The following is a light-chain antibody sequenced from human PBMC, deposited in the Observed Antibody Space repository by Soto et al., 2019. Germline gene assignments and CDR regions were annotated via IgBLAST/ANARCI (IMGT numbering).Light chain of an antibody. Sequence: QSALTQPASVSGSPGQSITISCTGTSSDIGGYNYVSWYQHHPGKAPKVMIYDVSDRPSGVSNRFSGSKSDNTASLTISGLQAEDEAHYYCSSYTTGSTVVFGGGTQLTVL. V-gene: IGLV2-14*03. J-gene: IGLJ2*01. CDR2: DVS. CDR3: SSYTTGSTVV. CDR1: SSDIGGYNY.